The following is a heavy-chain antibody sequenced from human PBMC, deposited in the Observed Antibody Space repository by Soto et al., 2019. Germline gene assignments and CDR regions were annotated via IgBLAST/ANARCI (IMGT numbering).Heavy chain of an antibody. CDR2: IWYDGSNK. J-gene: IGHJ4*02. Sequence: PGGSLRLSCAASGFTFSSYGMHWVRQAPGKGLEWVAVIWYDGSNKYYADSVKGRFTISRDNSKNTLYLQMNSLRAEDTAVYYCARDHFGDSSGYYYGYFDYWGQGTLVTVSS. CDR3: ARDHFGDSSGYYYGYFDY. CDR1: GFTFSSYG. D-gene: IGHD3-22*01. V-gene: IGHV3-33*01.